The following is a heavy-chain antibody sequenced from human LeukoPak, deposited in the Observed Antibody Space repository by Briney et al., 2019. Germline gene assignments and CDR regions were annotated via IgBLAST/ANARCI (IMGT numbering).Heavy chain of an antibody. Sequence: TGGSLRLSCAASGFTFSNYGMNWVRQAPGKGLEWVSYISSSGNTMYYTDSVKGRFTISRDNAKNSLYLQMNSLRAEDTAVYYCARDDDRDTAMVTGFDYWGQGTLVTVSS. CDR2: ISSSGNTM. D-gene: IGHD5-18*01. CDR1: GFTFSNYG. V-gene: IGHV3-48*04. J-gene: IGHJ4*02. CDR3: ARDDDRDTAMVTGFDY.